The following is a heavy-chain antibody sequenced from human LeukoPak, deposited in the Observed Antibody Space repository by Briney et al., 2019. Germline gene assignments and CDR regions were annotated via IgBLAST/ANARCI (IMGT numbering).Heavy chain of an antibody. CDR3: ARVPHYYFGYGCFDA. V-gene: IGHV4-34*01. D-gene: IGHD3-10*01. CDR1: GGTFSGYY. Sequence: SETLSLTCVVYGGTFSGYYWSWVRQPPGEGLEWIGEIDQSGTTNYNPSLKSRVTISVDTSKKQFSLTLTSMTAADTAVYYCARVPHYYFGYGCFDAWGQGTLVTVSS. CDR2: IDQSGTT. J-gene: IGHJ5*02.